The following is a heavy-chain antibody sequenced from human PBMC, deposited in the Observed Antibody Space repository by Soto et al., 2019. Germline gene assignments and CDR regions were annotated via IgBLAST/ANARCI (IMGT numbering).Heavy chain of an antibody. CDR1: GYSISSSSYY. J-gene: IGHJ5*02. CDR3: ARPLQLAVSGFDP. D-gene: IGHD3-3*02. V-gene: IGHV4-39*01. Sequence: XETLSLTSSVAGYSISSSSYYWAWIRQPPGKGLEWIGSIHYRANSYYSPSLKSRITISVDTSKNQISPRLSSVTAAGTAVYYCARPLQLAVSGFDPWGQGTLVTVSS. CDR2: IHYRANS.